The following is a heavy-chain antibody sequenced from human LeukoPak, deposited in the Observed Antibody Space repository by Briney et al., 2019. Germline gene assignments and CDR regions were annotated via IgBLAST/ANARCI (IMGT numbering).Heavy chain of an antibody. J-gene: IGHJ4*02. CDR3: ARVDPDSSSTLEVFDY. CDR1: GGSISSYY. D-gene: IGHD6-6*01. CDR2: IYYSGST. Sequence: SETLSLTCTVSGGSISSYYWSWIRQPPGKGLEWIGYIYYSGSTNYNPSLKSRVTISVDTSKNQSSLKLSSVTAADTAVCYCARVDPDSSSTLEVFDYWGQGTLVTVSS. V-gene: IGHV4-59*01.